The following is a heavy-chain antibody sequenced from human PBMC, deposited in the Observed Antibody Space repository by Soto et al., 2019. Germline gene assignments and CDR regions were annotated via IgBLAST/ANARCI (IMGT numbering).Heavy chain of an antibody. J-gene: IGHJ1*01. V-gene: IGHV1-18*01. Sequence: QVQLVQSGTELKKPGASVKVSCKASGYTFYTYGINWGRQAPGQGLEWLGWVSPYNNNTVYAQKLQGRVTMTTDTSTNTAYMELRRLRSENTAVYYCARDKVRGDWYFQHWGQGTLVTVSS. CDR2: VSPYNNNT. D-gene: IGHD3-10*01. CDR3: ARDKVRGDWYFQH. CDR1: GYTFYTYG.